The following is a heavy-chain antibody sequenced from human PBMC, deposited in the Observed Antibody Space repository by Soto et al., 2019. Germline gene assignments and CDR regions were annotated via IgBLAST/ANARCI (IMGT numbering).Heavy chain of an antibody. CDR1: GFTFSSYA. V-gene: IGHV3-23*01. D-gene: IGHD6-13*01. CDR2: ISGSGGST. Sequence: GGSLRLSCAASGFTFSSYAMSWVRQAPGKGLEWVSVISGSGGSTYYADSVKGRFTISRDNSKNTLYLQMNSLRAEDTAIYCCAKAIGYSSPTFDYWGQGTLVTVSS. CDR3: AKAIGYSSPTFDY. J-gene: IGHJ4*02.